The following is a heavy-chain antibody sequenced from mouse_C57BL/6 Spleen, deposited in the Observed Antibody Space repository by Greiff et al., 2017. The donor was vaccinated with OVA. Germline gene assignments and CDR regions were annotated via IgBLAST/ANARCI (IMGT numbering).Heavy chain of an antibody. CDR3: ARDIYDGYYKGAMDY. CDR1: GYTFTDYY. J-gene: IGHJ4*01. CDR2: IYPGSGNT. Sequence: QVQLQQSGAELVRPGASVKLSCKASGYTFTDYYINWVKQRPGQGLEWIARIYPGSGNTYYNEKFKGKATLTAEKSSSTAYMQLSSLTSEDSAVYFCARDIYDGYYKGAMDYWGQGTSVTVSS. V-gene: IGHV1-76*01. D-gene: IGHD2-3*01.